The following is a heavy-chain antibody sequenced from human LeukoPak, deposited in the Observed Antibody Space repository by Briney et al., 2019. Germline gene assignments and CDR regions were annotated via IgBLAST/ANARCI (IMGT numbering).Heavy chain of an antibody. J-gene: IGHJ4*02. CDR3: AKGVGLRGYFDY. Sequence: PGGSLRLSCAASGFTFDDYAMHWVRQAPGKGLEWVSGISWNSGSIGYADSVKGRFTISRDNAKNSLYLQMNSLRAEDTALYYCAKGVGLRGYFDYWGQGTLVTVSS. D-gene: IGHD4-17*01. CDR1: GFTFDDYA. V-gene: IGHV3-9*01. CDR2: ISWNSGSI.